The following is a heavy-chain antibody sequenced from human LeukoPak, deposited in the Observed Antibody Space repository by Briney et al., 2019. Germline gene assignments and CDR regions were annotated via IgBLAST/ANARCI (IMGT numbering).Heavy chain of an antibody. CDR1: GFTFSNYA. J-gene: IGHJ5*02. CDR2: ISGSGSST. V-gene: IGHV3-23*01. Sequence: GGSLRLSCAATGFTFSNYAMSWVRQAPGKGLEWLSSISGSGSSTYYADSVKGRFTISRDNSKNTLYLQMNSLRAEDTAVYYCAKDTVAVAALFDPWGQGTLVTVSS. CDR3: AKDTVAVAALFDP. D-gene: IGHD6-19*01.